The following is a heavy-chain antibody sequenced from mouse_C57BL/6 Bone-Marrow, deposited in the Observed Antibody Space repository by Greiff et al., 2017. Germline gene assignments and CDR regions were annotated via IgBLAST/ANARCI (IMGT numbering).Heavy chain of an antibody. CDR2: ISSGGSYT. J-gene: IGHJ3*01. Sequence: EVKLVESGGDLVKPGGSLKLSCAASGFTFSSYGMSWVRQTPDKRLVWVATISSGGSYTYYPDRVKGRFTISRNNAKNTLYLQLSRLTSEDTSMYYGACRRGWFAYWGQGTLVTVSA. CDR3: ACRRGWFAY. CDR1: GFTFSSYG. V-gene: IGHV5-6*02.